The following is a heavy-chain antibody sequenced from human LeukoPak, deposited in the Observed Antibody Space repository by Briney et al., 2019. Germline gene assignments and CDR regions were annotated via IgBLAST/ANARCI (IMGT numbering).Heavy chain of an antibody. J-gene: IGHJ4*02. Sequence: SETLSLTCTVSGCSIRSYSWSWFRQPAGKGLEWIGRIYYSGSTNYKPSLKSRVTMSVDTSKNQFSLKLNSVTAADTAVYYCARKPIFASGRHWYYFDNWGQGTLVTASS. D-gene: IGHD3-10*01. V-gene: IGHV4-4*07. CDR3: ARKPIFASGRHWYYFDN. CDR1: GCSIRSYS. CDR2: IYYSGST.